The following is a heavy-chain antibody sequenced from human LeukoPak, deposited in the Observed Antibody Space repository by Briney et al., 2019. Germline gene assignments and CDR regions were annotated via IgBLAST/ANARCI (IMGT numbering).Heavy chain of an antibody. CDR2: ISAYNGNT. CDR3: ARDSLRYFDWLLLIPFDY. J-gene: IGHJ4*02. Sequence: GASVKVSCKASGYTFTSYGISWVRQAPGQGLEWMGWISAYNGNTNYAQKLQGRVTMTTDTSTSTAYMELRGLRSDDTAVYYCARDSLRYFDWLLLIPFDYWGQGTLVTVSS. D-gene: IGHD3-9*01. V-gene: IGHV1-18*01. CDR1: GYTFTSYG.